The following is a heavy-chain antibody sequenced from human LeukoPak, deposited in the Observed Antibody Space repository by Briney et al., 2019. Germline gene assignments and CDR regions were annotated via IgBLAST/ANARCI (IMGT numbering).Heavy chain of an antibody. Sequence: GGSLRLSCAASGFTVSSNYMNWVRQAPGQGLEWVSIIYYDGTTYYADSVKGRFTISRDNSKNTLYLQMNSLRAEDTAVYYCARDLAVVTAFDYWGQGTLVTVSS. CDR3: ARDLAVVTAFDY. CDR2: IYYDGTT. V-gene: IGHV3-53*01. D-gene: IGHD2-21*02. J-gene: IGHJ4*02. CDR1: GFTVSSNY.